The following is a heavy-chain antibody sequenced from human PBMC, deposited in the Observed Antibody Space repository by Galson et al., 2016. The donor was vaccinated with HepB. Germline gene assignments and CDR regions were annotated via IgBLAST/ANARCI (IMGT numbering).Heavy chain of an antibody. CDR3: AKDYLVLRYFDWLISKGAFDI. Sequence: SLRLSCAASGFTFSSYAMSWVRQAPGKGLEWASAISGSGGSTYYADSVKGRFTISRDNSKNTMYLQMNSLRAEDTAVYYCAKDYLVLRYFDWLISKGAFDIWGQGTMVTVSS. CDR1: GFTFSSYA. D-gene: IGHD3-9*01. V-gene: IGHV3-23*01. J-gene: IGHJ3*02. CDR2: ISGSGGST.